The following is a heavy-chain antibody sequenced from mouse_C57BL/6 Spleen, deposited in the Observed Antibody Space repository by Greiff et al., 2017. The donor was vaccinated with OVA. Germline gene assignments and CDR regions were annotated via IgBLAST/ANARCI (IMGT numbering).Heavy chain of an antibody. D-gene: IGHD1-1*01. J-gene: IGHJ1*03. V-gene: IGHV5-12*01. CDR2: ISNGGGST. CDR1: GFTFSDYY. CDR3: ARLEGSSYVYWYFDV. Sequence: EVKLVESGGGLVQPGGSLKLSCAASGFTFSDYYMYWVRQTPEKRLEWVAYISNGGGSTYYPDTVKGRFTISRDNAKNTLYLQMSRLKSEDTAMYYCARLEGSSYVYWYFDVWGTGTTVTVSS.